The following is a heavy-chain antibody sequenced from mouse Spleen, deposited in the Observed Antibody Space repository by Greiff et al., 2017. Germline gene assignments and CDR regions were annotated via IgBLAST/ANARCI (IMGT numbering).Heavy chain of an antibody. CDR2: IDPETGGT. CDR1: GYTFTDYE. D-gene: IGHD2-3*01. CDR3: TRSDGYSFAY. V-gene: IGHV1-15*01. Sequence: VQLVESGAELVRPGASVTLSCKASGYTFTDYEMHWVKQTPVHGLEWIGAIDPETGGTAYNQKFKGKAILTADKSSSTAYMELRSLTSEDSAVYYCTRSDGYSFAYWGQGTLVTVSA. J-gene: IGHJ3*01.